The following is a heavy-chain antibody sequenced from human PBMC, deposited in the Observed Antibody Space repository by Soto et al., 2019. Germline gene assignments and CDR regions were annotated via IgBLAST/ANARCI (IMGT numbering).Heavy chain of an antibody. CDR2: INGYTGNT. V-gene: IGHV1-18*01. Sequence: QVQLVQSGAEVKKPGASVKVSCKASGYTFTSYGFSWVRQAPGQGLEWMGWINGYTGNTHYAQKFQGRVTMTTDTSTSTVYMELWTLISDDTAVYYCARSWVTGKGGMDVWGQGTTVTVSS. CDR1: GYTFTSYG. CDR3: ARSWVTGKGGMDV. D-gene: IGHD3-16*01. J-gene: IGHJ6*02.